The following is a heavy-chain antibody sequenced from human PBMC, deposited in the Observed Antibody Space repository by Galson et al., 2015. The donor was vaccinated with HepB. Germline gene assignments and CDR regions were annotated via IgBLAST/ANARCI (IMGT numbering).Heavy chain of an antibody. CDR1: GDSVSSNSAA. V-gene: IGHV6-1*01. CDR2: TYYRSKWYT. D-gene: IGHD4-23*01. CDR3: AITFNRNYGGNVGGFDP. J-gene: IGHJ5*02. Sequence: CAISGDSVSSNSAAWNWMRQSPSRGLEWLGRTYYRSKWYTDYAPSVKSRITINPDTSKNQFSLKLSSVTAADTAVYYCAITFNRNYGGNVGGFDPWGQGTLVTVSS.